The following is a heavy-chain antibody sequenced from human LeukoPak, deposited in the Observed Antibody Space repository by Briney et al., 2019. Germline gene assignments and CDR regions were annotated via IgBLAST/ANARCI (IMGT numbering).Heavy chain of an antibody. Sequence: GGSLRLSCAASGFTFSSYWMHWVRQAPGKGPVWVSRVNTDGSTTSYADSVKGRFTISRDNAKNTLYLQMNSLRAEDTALYYCASLLWFGESLPNWFDSWGQGTLVTVSS. V-gene: IGHV3-74*01. CDR3: ASLLWFGESLPNWFDS. CDR1: GFTFSSYW. D-gene: IGHD3-10*01. J-gene: IGHJ5*01. CDR2: VNTDGSTT.